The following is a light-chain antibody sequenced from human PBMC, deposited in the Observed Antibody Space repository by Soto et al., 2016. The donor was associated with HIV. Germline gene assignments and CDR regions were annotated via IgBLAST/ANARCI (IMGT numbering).Light chain of an antibody. Sequence: DIQMTQSPSSLSASVGDRVTITCQASQDIRNYLNWYQQKPGKAPKVLIYGASTLQSGVSSKFSGSRSGTDFTLTISSLQPEDFATYFCQQYKNYPLTFGGGTKVEIK. CDR1: QDIRNY. CDR3: QQYKNYPLT. CDR2: GAS. J-gene: IGKJ4*01. V-gene: IGKV1-16*02.